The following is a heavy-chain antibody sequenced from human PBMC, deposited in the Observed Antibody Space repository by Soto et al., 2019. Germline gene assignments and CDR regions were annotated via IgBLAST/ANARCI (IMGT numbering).Heavy chain of an antibody. CDR1: AGSMRNYY. J-gene: IGHJ5*02. D-gene: IGHD2-15*01. CDR2: VDDSGTT. V-gene: IGHV4-59*01. Sequence: QVQLQQSGPGLVKPSETLSLTCSVSAGSMRNYYWSWIRQPPGKGLEWIGNVDDSGTTKYNPSLRSRGPMSVDPSTNQVSLKLSSVIAADTAVYYCSRDVSCSGGSCYPNDWFDPWGQGTLVTVSS. CDR3: SRDVSCSGGSCYPNDWFDP.